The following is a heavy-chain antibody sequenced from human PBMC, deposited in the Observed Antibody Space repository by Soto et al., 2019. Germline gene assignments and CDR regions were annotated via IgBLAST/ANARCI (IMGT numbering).Heavy chain of an antibody. D-gene: IGHD6-13*01. Sequence: EVQLLEPGGGLVQPGGSLRLSCAASGFTFSSYAMSWVRQAPGKGLEWVSAISGSGGSTYYADSVKGRFTISRDNSKNTLYLQMNSVRAEDTAVYYCAKSRRGIAAPIDAFDIWGQGTMVTVSS. V-gene: IGHV3-23*01. J-gene: IGHJ3*02. CDR2: ISGSGGST. CDR3: AKSRRGIAAPIDAFDI. CDR1: GFTFSSYA.